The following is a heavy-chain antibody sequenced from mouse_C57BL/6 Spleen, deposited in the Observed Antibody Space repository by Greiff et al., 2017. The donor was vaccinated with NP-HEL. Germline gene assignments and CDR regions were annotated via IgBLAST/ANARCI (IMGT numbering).Heavy chain of an antibody. D-gene: IGHD1-1*01. J-gene: IGHJ4*01. CDR1: GYTFTSYG. CDR3: ARNSYGSPFYYAMDY. V-gene: IGHV1-81*01. CDR2: IYPRSGNT. Sequence: VKLQESGAELARPGASVKLSCKASGYTFTSYGISWVKQRTGQGLEWIGEIYPRSGNTYYNEKFKGKATLTADKSSSTAYMELRSLTSEDSAVYFCARNSYGSPFYYAMDYWGQGTSVTVSS.